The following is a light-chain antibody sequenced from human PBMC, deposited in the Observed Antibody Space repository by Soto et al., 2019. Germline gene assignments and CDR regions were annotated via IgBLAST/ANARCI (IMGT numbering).Light chain of an antibody. CDR1: QSVSSSY. V-gene: IGKV3-20*01. CDR3: QQYGSSPPWT. J-gene: IGKJ1*01. Sequence: EIVLTQSPGTLSLSPGERATLSCRAIQSVSSSYLAWYQQKPGQAPRLLIYGASSRATGIPDRFSGSGSGTDFTLTIGRLEPEDFAVYYCQQYGSSPPWTFGQGTKVDI. CDR2: GAS.